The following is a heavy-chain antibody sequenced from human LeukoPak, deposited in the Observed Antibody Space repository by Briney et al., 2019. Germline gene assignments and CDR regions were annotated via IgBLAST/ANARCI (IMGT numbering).Heavy chain of an antibody. D-gene: IGHD3-16*02. Sequence: GGSLTLSCTASGFTFGDYAMSWVRRAPGEGGVGVGFIRSKAYGGTTEYAASVKGRFTISRDDSKSIAYLQMNSLKTEDTAVYYCTRGSMITFGGVIVDDAFDIWGQGTMVTVSS. V-gene: IGHV3-49*04. CDR1: GFTFGDYA. J-gene: IGHJ3*02. CDR2: IRSKAYGGTT. CDR3: TRGSMITFGGVIVDDAFDI.